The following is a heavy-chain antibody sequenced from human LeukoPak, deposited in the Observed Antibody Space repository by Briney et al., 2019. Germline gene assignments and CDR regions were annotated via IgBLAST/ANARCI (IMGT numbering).Heavy chain of an antibody. CDR1: SGSISNSGYY. V-gene: IGHV4-39*01. J-gene: IGHJ4*02. Sequence: SETLSLTCTVSSGSISNSGYYWGWIRQPPGKGLEWIGSFYHSGTTYYNSSLKSRVTISVDTSKNQFSLKLSSVTAADTAVYYCTTMAGDHWGQGTLVTVSS. D-gene: IGHD5-24*01. CDR3: TTMAGDH. CDR2: FYHSGTT.